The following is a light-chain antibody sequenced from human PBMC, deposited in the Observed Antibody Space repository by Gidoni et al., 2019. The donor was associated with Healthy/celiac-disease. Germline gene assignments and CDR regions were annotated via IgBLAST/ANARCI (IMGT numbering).Light chain of an antibody. V-gene: IGKV1-39*01. CDR3: QQSYSTLRT. J-gene: IGKJ1*01. CDR1: QSISSY. CDR2: AAS. Sequence: DIQMTQSPSSLSASVGDRVTITCRASQSISSYLNWYQQKPGKAPKLLIYAASSLQCGVPSRFSGSGSGTDFTVTISSLQLEDFATYYCQQSYSTLRTFGQGTKVEIK.